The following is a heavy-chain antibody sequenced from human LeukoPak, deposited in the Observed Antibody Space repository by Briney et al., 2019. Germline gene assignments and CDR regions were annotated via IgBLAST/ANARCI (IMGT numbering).Heavy chain of an antibody. CDR1: GFTFSSYA. J-gene: IGHJ4*02. CDR3: AKDCSSTSCYSY. V-gene: IGHV3-23*01. CDR2: ISGSGGST. D-gene: IGHD2-2*01. Sequence: SGGSLRLSCAASGFTFSSYAMNWVRQAPGKGLEWVSTISGSGGSTYYADSVKGRLTISRDNSKNTLYLQMNSLRAEDTAVYYCAKDCSSTSCYSYWGQGTLVTVSS.